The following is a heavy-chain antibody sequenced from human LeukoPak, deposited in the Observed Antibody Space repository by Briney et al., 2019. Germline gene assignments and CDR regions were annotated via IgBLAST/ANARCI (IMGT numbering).Heavy chain of an antibody. J-gene: IGHJ4*02. CDR1: GYTFTGYY. Sequence: ASVKVSCKASGYTFTGYYMHWVRQAPGQGLEWMGWINPNSGGTNYAQKFQGRVTMTRDTSISTAYMELSRLRSDDTAVYYCARVLFSNYYGSGSHDYWGQGTLVTVSS. V-gene: IGHV1-2*02. CDR2: INPNSGGT. D-gene: IGHD3-10*01. CDR3: ARVLFSNYYGSGSHDY.